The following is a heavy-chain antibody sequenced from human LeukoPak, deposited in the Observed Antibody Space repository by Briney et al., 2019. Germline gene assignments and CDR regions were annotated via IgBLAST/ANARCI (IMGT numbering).Heavy chain of an antibody. V-gene: IGHV1-24*01. CDR3: ATAYDYCTNGVCYSRYYGMDV. Sequence: ASVKVSCKVSGYTLTELSMHWVRQAPGKGLEWMGGFDPKDGETIYAQKFQGRVTMTEDTSTDTAYMELSSLRSEDTAVYYCATAYDYCTNGVCYSRYYGMDVWGQGTTVTVSS. CDR1: GYTLTELS. CDR2: FDPKDGET. D-gene: IGHD2-8*01. J-gene: IGHJ6*02.